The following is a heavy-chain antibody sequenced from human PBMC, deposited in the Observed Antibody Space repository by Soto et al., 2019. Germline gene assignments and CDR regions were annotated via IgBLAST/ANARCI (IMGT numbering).Heavy chain of an antibody. CDR2: ISADNDNT. D-gene: IGHD5-12*01. J-gene: IGHJ4*02. CDR1: GYTFTKYG. V-gene: IGHV1-18*01. Sequence: VQLVQSGGEVRKPGASVTVSCRASGYTFTKYGISWVREAPGQGLEWMGWISADNDNTNYAQNLQGRVTMTTDTSTSTAYMQLRSLRSDDTPVYFCARGTSGYDYGLFYFWGQGTLVTVSS. CDR3: ARGTSGYDYGLFYF.